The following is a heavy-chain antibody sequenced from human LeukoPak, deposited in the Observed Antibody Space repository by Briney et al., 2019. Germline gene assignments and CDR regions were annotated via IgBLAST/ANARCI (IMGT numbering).Heavy chain of an antibody. J-gene: IGHJ5*02. V-gene: IGHV1-18*01. CDR3: ARDSGSDSSSWYGKWFDP. D-gene: IGHD6-13*01. Sequence: ASVKVSCTASGYTFTSYYINWVRQAPGQGLERMGWISAYNGKTNYAQRLQDRVTMTTDTPTSTAYMELRSLTSDDTAVYYCARDSGSDSSSWYGKWFDPWGQGTLVTVSS. CDR2: ISAYNGKT. CDR1: GYTFTSYY.